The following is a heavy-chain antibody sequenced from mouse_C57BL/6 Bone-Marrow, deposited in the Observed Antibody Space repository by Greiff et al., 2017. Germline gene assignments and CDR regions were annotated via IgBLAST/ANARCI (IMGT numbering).Heavy chain of an antibody. CDR3: TTIFVAMDY. CDR1: GFNIKDDY. Sequence: VQLQQSGAELVRPGASVKLSCTASGFNIKDDYMHWVKQRPEQGLEWIGSIDPETGDTEYASKFQGKATITADTSSNTAYLQLSSLSSEDTAVYYCTTIFVAMDYWGQGTSVTVSS. J-gene: IGHJ4*01. CDR2: IDPETGDT. V-gene: IGHV14-4*01.